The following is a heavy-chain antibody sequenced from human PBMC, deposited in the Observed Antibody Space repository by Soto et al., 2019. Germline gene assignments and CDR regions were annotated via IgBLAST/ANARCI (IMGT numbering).Heavy chain of an antibody. CDR2: IIPKHGSA. V-gene: IGHV1-69*16. CDR1: GGGNLRDYR. CDR3: ARDPRVEHAFDI. Sequence: GASVKVSCKASGGGNLRDYRTTWVRRAPGQGLEWMGGIIPKHGSANYAQKFQGRDTITTDESTNRVYMELRSLRSDDKAVYYCARDPRVEHAFDIWGQGTMVTVSS. D-gene: IGHD1-1*01. J-gene: IGHJ3*02.